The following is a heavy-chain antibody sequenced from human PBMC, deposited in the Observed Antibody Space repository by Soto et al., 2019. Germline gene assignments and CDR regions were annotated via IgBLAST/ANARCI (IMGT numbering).Heavy chain of an antibody. CDR2: IYYSGST. CDR3: ARHESGWYFVS. Sequence: LSLTCTGSRGSISSGTNYWAWIRQPPGKGLEWIASIYYSGSTFYNPSLKSRCTISRDTSNNQCSLKLRSVTAADTAVYYCARHESGWYFVSWDPGTLVTASS. J-gene: IGHJ4*02. V-gene: IGHV4-39*01. CDR1: RGSISSGTNY. D-gene: IGHD3-10*01.